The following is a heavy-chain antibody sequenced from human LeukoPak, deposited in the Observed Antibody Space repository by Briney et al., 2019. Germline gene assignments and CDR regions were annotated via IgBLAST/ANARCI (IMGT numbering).Heavy chain of an antibody. CDR2: LYSGGAT. CDR3: ARGGDGYNFMFDY. Sequence: GGSLRLSCAASGFTVISNYMSWVRQAPGKGLELVSVLYSGGATHYADSVKGRFTISRDNSKNTLYLQMNSLRPEDTAVYYCARGGDGYNFMFDYWDQGTLVTVSS. CDR1: GFTVISNY. V-gene: IGHV3-53*01. D-gene: IGHD5-24*01. J-gene: IGHJ4*02.